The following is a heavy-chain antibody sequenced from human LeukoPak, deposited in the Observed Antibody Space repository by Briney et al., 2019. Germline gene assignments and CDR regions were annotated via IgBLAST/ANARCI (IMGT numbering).Heavy chain of an antibody. J-gene: IGHJ4*02. CDR1: GGSISSGGYS. D-gene: IGHD3-10*01. Sequence: PSQTLSLTCAVSGGSISSGGYSWSWIRQPPGKGLEWIGYIYHSGSTYYNPSLKSRVTISVDRSKNQFSLKLSSVTAADTAVYYCARLGSGRAIDYWGQGTLVTVSS. CDR2: IYHSGST. CDR3: ARLGSGRAIDY. V-gene: IGHV4-30-2*01.